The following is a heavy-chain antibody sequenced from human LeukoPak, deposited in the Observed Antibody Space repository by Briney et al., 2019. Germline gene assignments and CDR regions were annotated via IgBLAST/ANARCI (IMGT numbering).Heavy chain of an antibody. CDR1: GFTFSHYA. CDR2: IWSDGSNK. Sequence: GGSLRLSCAASGFTFSHYAFHWVRQAPGKGLEGLAVIWSDGSNKFYGDAVKGRFTIDRDDSQKTVYLQMNSLRVEDTATYYCARDAQRGFDYSNSLKYCGQGSLVTVSS. CDR3: ARDAQRGFDYSNSLKY. J-gene: IGHJ4*02. D-gene: IGHD4-11*01. V-gene: IGHV3-33*01.